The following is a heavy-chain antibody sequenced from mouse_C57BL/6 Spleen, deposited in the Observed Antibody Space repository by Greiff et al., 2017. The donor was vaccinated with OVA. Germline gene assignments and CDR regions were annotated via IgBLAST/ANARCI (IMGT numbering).Heavy chain of an antibody. CDR3: AREGSRGAMDY. V-gene: IGHV3-1*01. Sequence: EVKLQESGPGMVKPSQSLSLTCTVTGYSITSGYDWHWIRHFPGNKLEWMGYISYSGSTNYNPSLKSRISITHDTSKNHFFLKLNSVTTEDTATYYCAREGSRGAMDYWGQGTSVTVSS. J-gene: IGHJ4*01. CDR1: GYSITSGYD. CDR2: ISYSGST.